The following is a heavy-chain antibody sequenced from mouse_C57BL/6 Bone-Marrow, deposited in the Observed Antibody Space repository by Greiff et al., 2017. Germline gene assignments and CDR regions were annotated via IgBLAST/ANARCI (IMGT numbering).Heavy chain of an antibody. CDR2: IDPEDGET. D-gene: IGHD1-2*01. Sequence: EVQLKESGAELVKPGASVKLSCTASGFNIKDYYMHWVKQRTEQGLEWIGRIDPEDGETKYAPKFQGKATITSDTSSNTAYLQLSSLTSEDTAVYYCASQNTAPGFAYWGQGTLVTVSS. V-gene: IGHV14-2*01. J-gene: IGHJ3*01. CDR3: ASQNTAPGFAY. CDR1: GFNIKDYY.